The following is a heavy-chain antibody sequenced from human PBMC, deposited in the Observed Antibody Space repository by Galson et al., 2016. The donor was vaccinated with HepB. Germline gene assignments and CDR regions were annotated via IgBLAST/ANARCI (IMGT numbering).Heavy chain of an antibody. Sequence: SVKVSCKASGGTFSNYAISRVRQAPGQGLEWMGGIIPIFETAESTQKFQGRVPITADKSTGTAYMELSSLRSEDTAIYYCARTRGSYFDYWGQGTLVTVSS. CDR2: IIPIFETA. CDR3: ARTRGSYFDY. CDR1: GGTFSNYA. J-gene: IGHJ4*02. V-gene: IGHV1-69*06. D-gene: IGHD1-26*01.